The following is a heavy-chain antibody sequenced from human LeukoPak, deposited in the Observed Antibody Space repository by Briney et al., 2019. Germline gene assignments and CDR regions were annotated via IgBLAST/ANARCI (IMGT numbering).Heavy chain of an antibody. D-gene: IGHD2-2*01. CDR1: GFTFSSYW. J-gene: IGHJ6*03. V-gene: IGHV3-7*01. Sequence: QPGGSLRLSCAVSGFTFSSYWMSWVRQAPGKGLEWVANIEQDGSEKYYVDSVKGRFIISRDNTKNSLFLQMNSLRAEDTAVYYCARDRAAAMEYYYMDVWGKGTTVTVSS. CDR3: ARDRAAAMEYYYMDV. CDR2: IEQDGSEK.